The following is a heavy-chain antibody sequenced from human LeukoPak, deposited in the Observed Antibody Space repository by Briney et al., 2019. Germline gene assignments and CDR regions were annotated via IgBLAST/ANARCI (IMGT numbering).Heavy chain of an antibody. Sequence: SETLSLTCTVSGGSISSSSYYWGRIRQPPGKGLEWIGSIYYSGSTYYNPSLKSRVTISVDTSKNQFSLKLSSVTAADTAVYYCARPYYYDSSGPLGYWGQGTLVTVSS. CDR3: ARPYYYDSSGPLGY. D-gene: IGHD3-22*01. V-gene: IGHV4-39*07. CDR2: IYYSGST. CDR1: GGSISSSSYY. J-gene: IGHJ4*02.